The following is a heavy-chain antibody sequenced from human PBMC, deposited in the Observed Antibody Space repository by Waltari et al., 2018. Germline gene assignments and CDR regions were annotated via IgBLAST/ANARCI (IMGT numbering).Heavy chain of an antibody. CDR3: ARLSQWLFGMDV. Sequence: EAQLVESGGGLIQPGGSLRLSCAVSGFPVSGNFMTWVRQAPGKGLEWVSIIYSGESAYYADSVKGRFTISRDNSKSTVYLQMNSLRVEDTGVYHCARLSQWLFGMDVWGQGTTVAVSS. D-gene: IGHD6-19*01. J-gene: IGHJ6*02. V-gene: IGHV3-53*01. CDR2: IYSGESA. CDR1: GFPVSGNF.